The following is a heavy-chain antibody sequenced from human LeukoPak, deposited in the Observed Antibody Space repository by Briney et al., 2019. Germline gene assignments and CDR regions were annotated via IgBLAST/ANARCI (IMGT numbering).Heavy chain of an antibody. CDR1: GASISSSY. CDR3: VRGYYDSSGSSNTFDL. V-gene: IGHV4-59*01. Sequence: PSETLSLTCTVSGASISSSYWSWIRQPPGKGLQWIGYIHYSGNTNYTPTLKNRLTMSVDTSKNQFSLKLSSVTAADTAVYYCVRGYYDSSGSSNTFDLWGQGTMVTVFS. D-gene: IGHD3-22*01. J-gene: IGHJ3*01. CDR2: IHYSGNT.